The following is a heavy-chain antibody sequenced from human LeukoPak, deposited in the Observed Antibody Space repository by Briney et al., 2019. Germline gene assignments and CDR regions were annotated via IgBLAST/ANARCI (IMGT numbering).Heavy chain of an antibody. CDR3: ARHGSDRSFDL. CDR1: GGSISGYY. CDR2: VSYSGTT. V-gene: IGHV4-59*08. D-gene: IGHD1-14*01. J-gene: IGHJ2*01. Sequence: PSETLSLTCTVSGGSISGYYWSWIRQPPGKGLEWLGYVSYSGTTNYNPSLKSRVTISLYTSKNQFSLKLSSVTAADTAVYYCARHGSDRSFDLWGRGTLVTVSS.